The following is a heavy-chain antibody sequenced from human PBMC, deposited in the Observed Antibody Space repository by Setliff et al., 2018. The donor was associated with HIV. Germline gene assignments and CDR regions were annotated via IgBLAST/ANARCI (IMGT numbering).Heavy chain of an antibody. CDR1: GGSISSYY. Sequence: SETLSLTCTVSGGSISSYYWSWIRQPPGKGLEWIAYIYYGVSTNYNPSLKSRFTISVDTSKNQFSLKLSSVTAADTAVYYCARDKGYNSFDYWGQGTLVTVSS. D-gene: IGHD5-18*01. CDR2: IYYGVST. V-gene: IGHV4-59*13. CDR3: ARDKGYNSFDY. J-gene: IGHJ4*02.